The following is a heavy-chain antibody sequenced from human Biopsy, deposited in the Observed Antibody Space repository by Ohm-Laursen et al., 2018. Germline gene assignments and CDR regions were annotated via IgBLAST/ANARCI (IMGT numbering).Heavy chain of an antibody. CDR3: TKADDFWSPEGYYYYFSGMDV. CDR1: GFTFSSYA. CDR2: IRSTGGST. V-gene: IGHV3-23*01. Sequence: LRLSCAASGFTFSSYAMSWVRQAPGKGLEWVSAIRSTGGSTYYANSVKGRFTTSRDNSKNILFLQVNNLRAEDTAIYYCTKADDFWSPEGYYYYFSGMDVWGQGTTVTVSS. J-gene: IGHJ6*02. D-gene: IGHD3-3*01.